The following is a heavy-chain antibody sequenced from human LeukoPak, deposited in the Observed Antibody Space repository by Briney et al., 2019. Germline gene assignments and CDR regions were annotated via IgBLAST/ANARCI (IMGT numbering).Heavy chain of an antibody. J-gene: IGHJ4*02. V-gene: IGHV3-23*01. CDR3: ALGVQWLVTFDY. D-gene: IGHD6-19*01. CDR2: ISGSGGNT. CDR1: GFTFSSYA. Sequence: GGSLRLSCAASGFTFSSYAMSWVRQAPGKGLERVSAISGSGGNTYYADSVKGRFTISRDNYKNTLFLQMSSLRAEDTAVYYCALGVQWLVTFDYWGQGTLVTVSS.